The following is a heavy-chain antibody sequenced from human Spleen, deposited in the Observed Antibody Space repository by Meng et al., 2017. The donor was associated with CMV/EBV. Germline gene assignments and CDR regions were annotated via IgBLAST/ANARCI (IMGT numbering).Heavy chain of an antibody. CDR3: ARVRAVAGTSGIFDY. D-gene: IGHD6-19*01. Sequence: GESLKISCAASGFTFSSYSMNWVRQAPGKGLDWVSSISSSSSYIYYADSVKGRFTISRDNAKNSLYLQMNSLRAEDTAVYYCARVRAVAGTSGIFDYWGQGTLVTVSS. CDR1: GFTFSSYS. V-gene: IGHV3-21*01. CDR2: ISSSSSYI. J-gene: IGHJ4*02.